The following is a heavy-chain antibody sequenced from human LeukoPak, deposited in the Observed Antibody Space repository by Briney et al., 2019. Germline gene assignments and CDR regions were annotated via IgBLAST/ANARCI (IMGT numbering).Heavy chain of an antibody. D-gene: IGHD3-16*02. CDR1: GGSISSSSYY. CDR2: IYYSGST. V-gene: IGHV4-39*07. CDR3: AGGNDYVWGSYRYGYYFDY. Sequence: SETLSLTCTVSGGSISSSSYYWGWIRQPPGKGLEWIGSIYYSGSTYYNPSLKSRVTISVDTSKNQFSLKLSSVTAADTAVYYCAGGNDYVWGSYRYGYYFDYWGQGTLVTVSS. J-gene: IGHJ4*02.